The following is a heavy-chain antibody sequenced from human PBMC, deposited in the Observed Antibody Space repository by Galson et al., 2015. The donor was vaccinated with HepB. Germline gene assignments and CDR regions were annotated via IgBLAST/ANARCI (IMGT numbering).Heavy chain of an antibody. CDR2: ISFDGHDK. V-gene: IGHV3-30-3*01. J-gene: IGHJ3*01. CDR1: GFTFSTYA. D-gene: IGHD4-17*01. CDR3: ARDMATVTTGPSDALDF. Sequence: LRLSCAASGFTFSTYAMHWVRQAPGKGLEWVGVISFDGHDKYYADSVKGRFTTSRDNSNNKLYLQMNSLRPEDTAVYYCARDMATVTTGPSDALDFWGQGTILTVSS.